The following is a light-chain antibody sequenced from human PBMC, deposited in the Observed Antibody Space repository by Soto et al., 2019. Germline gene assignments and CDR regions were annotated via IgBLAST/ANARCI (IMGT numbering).Light chain of an antibody. CDR3: QQSDTSPYT. V-gene: IGKV3-20*01. Sequence: VLTQSPGTLSLSPGERATLSCRASQSVTNYLVWYQQKAGQAPRLLIYGASSRAPGIPDRFSGSGSGTDFTLTISRLGPEDSAVYYCQQSDTSPYTFGQGTKREIK. J-gene: IGKJ2*01. CDR2: GAS. CDR1: QSVTNY.